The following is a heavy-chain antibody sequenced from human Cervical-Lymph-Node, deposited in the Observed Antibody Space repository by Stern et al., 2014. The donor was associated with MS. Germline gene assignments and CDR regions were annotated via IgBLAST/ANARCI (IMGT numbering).Heavy chain of an antibody. J-gene: IGHJ4*02. CDR1: WFSLSTTGMC. CDR3: VRAREGYYFDY. D-gene: IGHD2-21*01. CDR2: LDWDGDK. Sequence: HVTLRESCPALVQPTQTLTLTCTFSWFSLSTTGMCLSWIRQPPGKSLEWLALLDWDGDKYYSTALKTRLTISKDTSKNQVVLTMTNMAPLDTATYFCVRAREGYYFDYWGQGIPVTVSS. V-gene: IGHV2-70*01.